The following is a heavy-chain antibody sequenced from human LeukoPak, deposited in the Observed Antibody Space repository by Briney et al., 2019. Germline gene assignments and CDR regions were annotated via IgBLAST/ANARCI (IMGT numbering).Heavy chain of an antibody. CDR3: ARDELSSTLSDY. D-gene: IGHD6-13*01. J-gene: IGHJ4*02. Sequence: GGSLRLSCAASGFTSSSYAMHWVRQAPGKGLEWVAVISHDGSNKYYADSVKGRFTISRDNSKNTLYLQMNSLRAEDTAVYYCARDELSSTLSDYWGQGTLVTVSS. CDR2: ISHDGSNK. V-gene: IGHV3-30-3*01. CDR1: GFTSSSYA.